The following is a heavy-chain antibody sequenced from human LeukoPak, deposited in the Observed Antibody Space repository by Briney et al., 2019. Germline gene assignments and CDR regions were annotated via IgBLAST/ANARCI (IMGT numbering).Heavy chain of an antibody. Sequence: KPGGSLRLSCAASGFTFSSYSMNWVRQAPEKGLEWVSSISSSRSYIYYVDSVKGRFTISRDNAKNSLYLQMNSLRAEDTAVYYCARDLPDEVPSFDLWGRGTLVTVSS. J-gene: IGHJ2*01. V-gene: IGHV3-21*01. CDR3: ARDLPDEVPSFDL. D-gene: IGHD1-1*01. CDR1: GFTFSSYS. CDR2: ISSSRSYI.